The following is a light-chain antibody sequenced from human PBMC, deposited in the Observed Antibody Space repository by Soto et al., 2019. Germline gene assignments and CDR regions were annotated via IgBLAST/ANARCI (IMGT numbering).Light chain of an antibody. Sequence: DIQMTQSPSTLSASVGDRVTITCRASQSISIWLAWYQQKPGKAPKILIYKASSLESGVPSRFSGSGYGTEFTLTIASLQPDDSASYYCQQYNSFSKTFGRGTKVDIK. CDR1: QSISIW. CDR3: QQYNSFSKT. CDR2: KAS. J-gene: IGKJ1*01. V-gene: IGKV1-5*03.